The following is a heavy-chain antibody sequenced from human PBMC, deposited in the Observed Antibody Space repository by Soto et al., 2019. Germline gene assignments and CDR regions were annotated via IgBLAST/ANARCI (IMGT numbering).Heavy chain of an antibody. CDR3: AASSGGVCYYGMDV. D-gene: IGHD2-15*01. J-gene: IGHJ6*02. CDR1: GGTFSSYA. CDR2: IIPIFGTA. V-gene: IGHV1-69*06. Sequence: GASVKVSCKASGGTFSSYAISWVRQAPGQGLEWMGGIIPIFGTANYAQKFQGRVTITADKSTSTAYMELSSLRSGDTAVYYCAASSGGVCYYGMDVWGQGTTVTVSS.